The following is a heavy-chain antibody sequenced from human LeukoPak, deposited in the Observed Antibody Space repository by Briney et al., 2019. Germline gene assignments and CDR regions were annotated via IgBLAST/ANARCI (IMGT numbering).Heavy chain of an antibody. D-gene: IGHD2-15*01. J-gene: IGHJ3*02. CDR3: VGYCSGGNCPNAFDI. CDR2: IKSKTDGGTT. Sequence: GGSLRLSCAASGFTFSNAWMSWVRQAPGNGLEWLGRIKSKTDGGTTDYAAPVKGIFTISRDDSKNTLYLQMNSLKTEDTAVYYCVGYCSGGNCPNAFDIWGQGTMVTASS. V-gene: IGHV3-15*01. CDR1: GFTFSNAW.